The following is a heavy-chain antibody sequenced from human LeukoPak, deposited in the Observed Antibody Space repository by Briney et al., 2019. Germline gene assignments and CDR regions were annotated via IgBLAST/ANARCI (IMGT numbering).Heavy chain of an antibody. Sequence: SGGSLRLSCAASGFSFSGHWMHWARQLPGKGLVWVSRISPTGSTTSYADSVKGRFTVYRDNAKNTLYLQVNNLRAEDTAVYYCARGPSSDWSGLDFWGQGTLLTVSS. J-gene: IGHJ4*02. D-gene: IGHD3-9*01. V-gene: IGHV3-74*01. CDR2: ISPTGSTT. CDR1: GFSFSGHW. CDR3: ARGPSSDWSGLDF.